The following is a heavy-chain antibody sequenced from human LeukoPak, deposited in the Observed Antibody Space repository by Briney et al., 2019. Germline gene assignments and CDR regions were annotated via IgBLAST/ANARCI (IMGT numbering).Heavy chain of an antibody. D-gene: IGHD1-26*01. CDR1: GFTFSKYT. V-gene: IGHV3-23*01. CDR2: IYGGGSGTT. Sequence: GGSLRLSCVASGFTFSKYTLSWIRQPPGKGLEWVAGIYGGGSGTTFYAESVRGRFTISRDNSRTTVYLQMNSLRAEDTAVYYCAKDASSGSYYFDYWGQGTLVTVSS. CDR3: AKDASSGSYYFDY. J-gene: IGHJ4*02.